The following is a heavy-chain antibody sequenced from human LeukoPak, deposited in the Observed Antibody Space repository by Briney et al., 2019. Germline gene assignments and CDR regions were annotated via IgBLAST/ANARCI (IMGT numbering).Heavy chain of an antibody. CDR1: GYTFTGYY. CDR3: ARADNFDRYVVDY. Sequence: ASVKVSCKASGYTFTGYYMHWVRQAPGQGLEWTGWINPNSGGTNYAQMFQGRVTMTRDTSISTAYMELSRLRSDDTAVYYCARADNFDRYVVDYWGQGTLVTVSS. V-gene: IGHV1-2*02. J-gene: IGHJ4*02. CDR2: INPNSGGT. D-gene: IGHD3-9*01.